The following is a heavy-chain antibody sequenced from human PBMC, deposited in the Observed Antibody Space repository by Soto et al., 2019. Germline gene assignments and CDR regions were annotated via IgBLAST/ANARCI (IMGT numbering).Heavy chain of an antibody. CDR3: ARGFPQSIAVAGADFDY. J-gene: IGHJ4*02. CDR1: GFTFSSYG. V-gene: IGHV3-33*01. CDR2: IWYDGSNK. D-gene: IGHD6-19*01. Sequence: GGSLRLSCAASGFTFSSYGMHWVRQAPGKGLEWVAVIWYDGSNKYYADSVKGRFTISRDNSKNTLYLQMNSLRAEDTAVYYCARGFPQSIAVAGADFDYWGQGTLVTVSS.